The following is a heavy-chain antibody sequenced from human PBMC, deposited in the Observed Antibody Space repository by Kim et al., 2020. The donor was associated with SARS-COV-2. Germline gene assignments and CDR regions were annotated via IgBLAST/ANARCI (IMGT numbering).Heavy chain of an antibody. D-gene: IGHD3-3*01. V-gene: IGHV4-39*01. J-gene: IGHJ5*02. Sequence: LKSRVTISVDTSKNQFSLKLSSVTAADTAVYYCARHLALRFLEWLLWFDPWGQGTLVTVSS. CDR3: ARHLALRFLEWLLWFDP.